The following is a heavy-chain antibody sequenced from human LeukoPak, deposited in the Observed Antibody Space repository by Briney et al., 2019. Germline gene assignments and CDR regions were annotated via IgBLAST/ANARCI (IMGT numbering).Heavy chain of an antibody. Sequence: PGASVKVSCKASGGTFSSYAISWVRQAPGQGLEWMGWINPNSGGTNYAQKFQGRVTVTRDTSFTTAYMELSRLTSDDTAVYFCAGSGGYDFWSPLDYWGQGTLVTVSS. CDR2: INPNSGGT. CDR1: GGTFSSYA. D-gene: IGHD3-3*01. CDR3: AGSGGYDFWSPLDY. V-gene: IGHV1-2*02. J-gene: IGHJ4*02.